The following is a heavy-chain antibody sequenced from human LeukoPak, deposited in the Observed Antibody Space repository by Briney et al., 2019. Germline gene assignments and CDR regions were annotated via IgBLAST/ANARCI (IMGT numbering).Heavy chain of an antibody. V-gene: IGHV1-69*06. CDR3: ARSATDIVVVPAASIYYYYMDV. J-gene: IGHJ6*03. CDR1: GYTFTSYG. D-gene: IGHD2-2*01. CDR2: IIPIFGTA. Sequence: ASVKVSCKASGYTFTSYGISWVRQAPGQGLEWMGGIIPIFGTANYAQKFQGRVTITADKSTSTAYMELSSLRSEDTAVYYCARSATDIVVVPAASIYYYYMDVWGKGTTVTVSS.